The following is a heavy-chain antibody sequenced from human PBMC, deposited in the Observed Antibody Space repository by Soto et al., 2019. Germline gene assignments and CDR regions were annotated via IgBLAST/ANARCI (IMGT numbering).Heavy chain of an antibody. D-gene: IGHD6-19*01. Sequence: QVQLVQSGAEVKKPGASVKVSCKASGYSFTSYGISWVGQAPGQGLEWMGWISAYNGNTKYAQKLQGRVTMTTDTSTSTAYMELRSLRSDNTAVSYCARDLAVALIDYWGQGTLVTVSS. CDR3: ARDLAVALIDY. V-gene: IGHV1-18*01. J-gene: IGHJ4*02. CDR2: ISAYNGNT. CDR1: GYSFTSYG.